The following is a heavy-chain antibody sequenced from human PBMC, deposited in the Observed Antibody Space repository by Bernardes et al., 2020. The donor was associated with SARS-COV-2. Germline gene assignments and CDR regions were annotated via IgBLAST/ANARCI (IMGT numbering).Heavy chain of an antibody. CDR1: GGSFSGYY. V-gene: IGHV4-34*01. D-gene: IGHD6-13*01. CDR2: INHSGST. CDR3: AGGAYSSSCSTGAFDC. J-gene: IGHJ4*02. Sequence: SETLSLTCAVYGGSFSGYYWSWIRQPPGKGLEWIGEINHSGSTNYNPSLKSRVTISVDTSKNQFSLQLSSVTAADTAVYYCAGGAYSSSCSTGAFDCWGQGTLVTVSS.